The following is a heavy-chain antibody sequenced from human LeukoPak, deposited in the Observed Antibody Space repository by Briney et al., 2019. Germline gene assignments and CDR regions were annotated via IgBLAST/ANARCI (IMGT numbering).Heavy chain of an antibody. D-gene: IGHD6-13*01. CDR1: GFTFSTYA. V-gene: IGHV3-23*01. J-gene: IGHJ4*02. Sequence: GGSLRLSCAASGFTFSTYAMSWVRQAPGKGLEWVSAISVSAGSTYYADSVKGRFTISRDNSKNTLYLQMNSLRAEDTAVYDCATGSVRYSASWYSQEGDYWGQGTLVTVSS. CDR3: ATGSVRYSASWYSQEGDY. CDR2: ISVSAGST.